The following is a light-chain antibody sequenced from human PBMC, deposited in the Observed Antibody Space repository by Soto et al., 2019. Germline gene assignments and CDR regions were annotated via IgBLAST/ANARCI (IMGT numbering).Light chain of an antibody. CDR3: QLGG. Sequence: EIVLTQSPGTLSLSPGERATLSCRASLSIVGTYLAWYQQKPGQAPRLLIYGASSRASGIPDRFSGGGSGTAFTLPINGLEPEDSAVYYCQLGGFGQGTKVEI. J-gene: IGKJ1*01. CDR2: GAS. CDR1: LSIVGTY. V-gene: IGKV3-20*01.